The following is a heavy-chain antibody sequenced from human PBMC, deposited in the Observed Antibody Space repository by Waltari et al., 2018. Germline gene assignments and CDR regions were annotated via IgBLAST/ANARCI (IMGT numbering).Heavy chain of an antibody. V-gene: IGHV3-73*02. Sequence: EVQLVESGGGLVQPGGSLKLSCAASGFTFSVSALPWVRQAYGKGLEWVGRIRSKVYNYATAYAASVKGRFTISRDDSKNTAYLQMNSLKTEDTAVYYCTRDTSSGWYGFDYWGQGSLVTVSS. CDR2: IRSKVYNYAT. CDR1: GFTFSVSA. J-gene: IGHJ4*02. D-gene: IGHD6-19*01. CDR3: TRDTSSGWYGFDY.